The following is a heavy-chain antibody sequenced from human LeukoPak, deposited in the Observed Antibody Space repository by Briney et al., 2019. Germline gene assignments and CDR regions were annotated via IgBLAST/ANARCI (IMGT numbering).Heavy chain of an antibody. Sequence: PGGSLRLSCAASGFTFSSYAMHWVRQDPGKGLEWVAVISYDGSNKYYADSVKGRFTISRDNSKNTLYLQMNSLRAEDTAVYYCATRGYSYGYAGFDYWGQGTLVTVSS. CDR1: GFTFSSYA. CDR2: ISYDGSNK. D-gene: IGHD5-18*01. CDR3: ATRGYSYGYAGFDY. V-gene: IGHV3-30*04. J-gene: IGHJ4*02.